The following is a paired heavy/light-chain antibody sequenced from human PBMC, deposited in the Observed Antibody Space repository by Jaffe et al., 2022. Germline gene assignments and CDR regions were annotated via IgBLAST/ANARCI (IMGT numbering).Heavy chain of an antibody. D-gene: IGHD2-15*01. CDR2: TYYRSKWYN. J-gene: IGHJ5*02. Sequence: QVQLQQSGPGLVKPSQTLSLTCAISGDSVSSNSAAWNWIRQSPSRGLEWLGRTYYRSKWYNDYAVSVKSRITINPDTSKNQFSLQLNSVTPEDTAVYYCARGVGFCSGGSCYWRSEGFDPWGQGTLVTVSS. CDR3: ARGVGFCSGGSCYWRSEGFDP. V-gene: IGHV6-1*01. CDR1: GDSVSSNSAA.
Light chain of an antibody. V-gene: IGKV1-39*01. J-gene: IGKJ1*01. Sequence: DIQMTQSPSSLSASVGDRVTITCRASQSISSYLNWYQQKPGKAPKLLIYAASSLQSGVPSRFSGSGSGTDFTLTISSLQPEDFATYYCQQSYSTAKPFGQGTKVEIK. CDR2: AAS. CDR1: QSISSY. CDR3: QQSYSTAKP.